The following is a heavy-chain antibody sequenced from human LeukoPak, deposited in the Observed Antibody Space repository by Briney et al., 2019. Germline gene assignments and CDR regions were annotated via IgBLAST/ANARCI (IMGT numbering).Heavy chain of an antibody. Sequence: SETLSLTCTVSGGSISSYYWSWIRQPPGKGLEWIGYIYYSGSTNYNPSLKSRVTISVDTSKNQFPLKLSSVTAADTAVYYCARDHPMVGPYYFDYWGQGTLVTVSS. J-gene: IGHJ4*02. CDR3: ARDHPMVGPYYFDY. CDR2: IYYSGST. V-gene: IGHV4-59*01. D-gene: IGHD3-10*02. CDR1: GGSISSYY.